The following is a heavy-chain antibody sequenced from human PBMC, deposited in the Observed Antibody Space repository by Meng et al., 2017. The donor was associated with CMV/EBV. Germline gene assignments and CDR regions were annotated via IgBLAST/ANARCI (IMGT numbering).Heavy chain of an antibody. CDR3: ARIAAAGRIDY. V-gene: IGHV2-5*02. D-gene: IGHD6-13*01. J-gene: IGHJ4*02. Sequence: QITLKESGPTLVKPTQTLTLTCTFSGFSLSTSGVGVGWIRQPPGKAPEWLALIYWDDDKRYSPSLKSRLTITKDTSKNQVVLTMTNMDPVDTATYYCARIAAAGRIDYWGQGTLVTVSS. CDR2: IYWDDDK. CDR1: GFSLSTSGVG.